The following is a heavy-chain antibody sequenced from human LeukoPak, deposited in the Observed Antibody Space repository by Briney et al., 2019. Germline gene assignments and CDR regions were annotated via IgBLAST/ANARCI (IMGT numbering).Heavy chain of an antibody. V-gene: IGHV3-30*04. CDR1: GFTFSTYA. J-gene: IGHJ4*02. CDR3: ARDVCSSASCYEYYFDN. Sequence: GGSLRLSCAASGFTFSTYAIHWVRQAPGKGLEWVAVISYDGSNKFYADSVKGRFTISRDSSKNTLYLQMNSLRTEDTAVYYCARDVCSSASCYEYYFDNWGQGTLVTVSS. CDR2: ISYDGSNK. D-gene: IGHD2-2*01.